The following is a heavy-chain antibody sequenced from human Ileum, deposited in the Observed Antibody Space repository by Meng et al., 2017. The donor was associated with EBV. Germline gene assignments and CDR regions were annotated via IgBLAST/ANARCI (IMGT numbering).Heavy chain of an antibody. J-gene: IGHJ4*02. CDR1: GRSISSYY. CDR2: IYYSGST. CDR3: ARGGWSLDY. Sequence: GPLLVSRPGLVTLSGTLSAPCTVSGRSISSYYWSWIRQPPGKGLEWIGYIYYSGSTNYNPSLKSRVTISVDTSKNQFSLNLSSVTAADTAVYYCARGGWSLDYWGQGTLVTVSS. V-gene: IGHV4-59*08. D-gene: IGHD2-15*01.